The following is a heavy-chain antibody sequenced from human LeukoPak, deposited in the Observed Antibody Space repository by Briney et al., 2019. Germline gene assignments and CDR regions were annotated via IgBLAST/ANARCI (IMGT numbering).Heavy chain of an antibody. CDR2: IYPGDSDT. CDR1: GYSFTSYW. J-gene: IGHJ4*02. V-gene: IGHV5-51*01. CDR3: ARFDWGKYSSSYFDY. Sequence: GESLKISCKGSGYSFTSYWIGWVRQMPGKGLEWMGIIYPGDSDTRYSPSFQGQVTISADKSISTAYLQWSSLKASDTAMYYCARFDWGKYSSSYFDYWGQGTLVTVSS. D-gene: IGHD6-6*01.